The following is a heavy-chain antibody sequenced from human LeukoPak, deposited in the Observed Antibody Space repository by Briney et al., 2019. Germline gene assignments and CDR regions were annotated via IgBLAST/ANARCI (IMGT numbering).Heavy chain of an antibody. Sequence: GRSLRLSCAASEFTFNNYAMSWVRQAPGKGLEWVAVISYDGSNKYYADSVKARFTISRDNSKNTLYLQMNSLRAEDTAVYYCAKDITMVRGVINWYSDLWGRGTLVTVSS. D-gene: IGHD3-10*01. CDR3: AKDITMVRGVINWYSDL. V-gene: IGHV3-30*18. CDR2: ISYDGSNK. J-gene: IGHJ2*01. CDR1: EFTFNNYA.